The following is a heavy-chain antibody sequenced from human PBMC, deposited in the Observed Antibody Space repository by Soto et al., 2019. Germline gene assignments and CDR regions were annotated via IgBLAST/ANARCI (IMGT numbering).Heavy chain of an antibody. D-gene: IGHD4-17*01. CDR3: ARAGPAYYGGNPGRFDP. V-gene: IGHV4-59*08. Sequence: SETLSLTCTVSGGSISSYYWSWIRQPPGKGLEWIGYIYYSGSTYYNPSLKSRVTISVDTSKNQFSLKLSSVTAADTAVYYCARAGPAYYGGNPGRFDPWGQGTLVTVSS. J-gene: IGHJ5*02. CDR1: GGSISSYY. CDR2: IYYSGST.